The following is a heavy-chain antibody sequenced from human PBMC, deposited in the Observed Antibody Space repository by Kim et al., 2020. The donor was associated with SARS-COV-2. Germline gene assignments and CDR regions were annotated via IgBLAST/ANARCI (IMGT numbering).Heavy chain of an antibody. CDR3: ARDRARELIDY. CDR2: IKAGRGDT. V-gene: IGHV1-3*01. Sequence: ASVKVSCKTSGYTLTSHSMHWVRQAPDQRFEWMGWIKAGRGDTKYSQNFQGRVTITWDTSASTVYMELNSLTSEDTAVYYCARDRARELIDYWGQGTLVTVSS. CDR1: GYTLTSHS. J-gene: IGHJ4*02. D-gene: IGHD3-10*01.